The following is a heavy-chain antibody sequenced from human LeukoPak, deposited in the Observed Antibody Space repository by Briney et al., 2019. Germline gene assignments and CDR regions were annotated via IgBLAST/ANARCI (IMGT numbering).Heavy chain of an antibody. J-gene: IGHJ6*02. CDR1: GFTFSDYY. CDR3: ARDLSVAGTGYYYYGMDV. V-gene: IGHV3-11*01. Sequence: PGGSLRLSCAASGFTFSDYYMSWIRQAPGQGLGWVSYISSSGSTIYYADSVKGRFTISRDNAKNSLYLQMNSLRAEDTAVYYCARDLSVAGTGYYYYGMDVWGQGTTVTVSS. D-gene: IGHD6-19*01. CDR2: ISSSGSTI.